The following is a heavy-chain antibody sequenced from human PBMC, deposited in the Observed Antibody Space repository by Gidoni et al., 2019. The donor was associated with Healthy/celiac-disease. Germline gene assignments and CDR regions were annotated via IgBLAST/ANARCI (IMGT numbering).Heavy chain of an antibody. Sequence: QVQLVEAGGGVVQPGRSLRLSCASAGVTFSSCGMHWVRQAPGKGLEWVAVIWYDGSNKYYADSVKGRFTISRDNSKNTLYLQMNSLRAEDTAVYYCARAWTYYYDSSDVHAFDIWGQGTMVTVSS. J-gene: IGHJ3*02. CDR2: IWYDGSNK. CDR3: ARAWTYYYDSSDVHAFDI. CDR1: GVTFSSCG. V-gene: IGHV3-33*01. D-gene: IGHD3-22*01.